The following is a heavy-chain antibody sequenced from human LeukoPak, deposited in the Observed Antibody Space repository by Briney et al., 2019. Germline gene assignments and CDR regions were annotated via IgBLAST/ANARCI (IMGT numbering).Heavy chain of an antibody. V-gene: IGHV4-31*02. J-gene: IGHJ4*02. Sequence: SQTLSLTCSVSGDSISSDYYYWSWIRQLPGKGLEWIGYVHHSGSAFYKPSLKSRVTISVAPSTRQSSLEMHSVTAADTAVYYCARDHRTGVSLHFFDYWGQGKLVTVSS. CDR3: ARDHRTGVSLHFFDY. CDR1: GDSISSDYYY. CDR2: VHHSGSA. D-gene: IGHD1-1*01.